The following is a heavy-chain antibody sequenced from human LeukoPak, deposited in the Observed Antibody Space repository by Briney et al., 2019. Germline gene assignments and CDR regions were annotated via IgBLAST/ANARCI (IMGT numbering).Heavy chain of an antibody. D-gene: IGHD3-10*01. V-gene: IGHV3-23*01. Sequence: GGSLRLSCVASGLPIADFAMHWVRQAPGEGLEWVSSITTSGGSTYYADSVKGRFTISRDNAKNTLYLQMNSLRAEDTAVYYCAKDHYVSGRYDAFDIWGQGTMVTVSS. CDR3: AKDHYVSGRYDAFDI. CDR2: ITTSGGST. J-gene: IGHJ3*02. CDR1: GLPIADFA.